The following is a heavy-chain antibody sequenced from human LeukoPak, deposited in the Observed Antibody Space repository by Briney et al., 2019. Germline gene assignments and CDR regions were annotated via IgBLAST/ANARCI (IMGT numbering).Heavy chain of an antibody. D-gene: IGHD6-19*01. CDR3: ARSGSSGWPSYYYYMDV. J-gene: IGHJ6*03. V-gene: IGHV3-21*01. CDR1: GFTFSSYS. CDR2: ISSTSSYI. Sequence: PGGSLRLSCAASGFTFSSYSMNWVRQAPGKGLEWVSSISSTSSYIYYADSVKGRFTISRDNAKNSLYLQMNSLRAEDTAVYYCARSGSSGWPSYYYYMDVWGKGTTVTVSS.